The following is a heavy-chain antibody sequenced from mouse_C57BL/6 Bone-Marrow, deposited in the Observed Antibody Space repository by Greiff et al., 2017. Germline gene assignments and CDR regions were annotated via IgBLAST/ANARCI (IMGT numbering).Heavy chain of an antibody. V-gene: IGHV1-81*01. CDR2: IYPRSGNT. CDR1: GYTFTSYG. J-gene: IGHJ2*01. Sequence: QVQLQQSGAELARPGASVKLSCKASGYTFTSYGISWVKQRTGQGLEWIGEIYPRSGNTYYNGTFKGKATLTADKSSSTAYMELRSLTSEDSAGDVCAGGGYQASFDYGGQGTTLTVSS. D-gene: IGHD2-2*01. CDR3: AGGGYQASFDY.